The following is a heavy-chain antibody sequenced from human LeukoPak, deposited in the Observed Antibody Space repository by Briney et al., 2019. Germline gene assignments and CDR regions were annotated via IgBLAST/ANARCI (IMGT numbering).Heavy chain of an antibody. Sequence: PSETLSLTCTVSGGSISSGGYYWSWIRQHPGKGLEWIGYIYYSGSTYYNPSLKSRVTISVDTSKNQFSLKLSSVTAADTAVYYCARAGSIAAAGMEIWFDPWGQGTLVTVSS. D-gene: IGHD6-13*01. V-gene: IGHV4-31*03. J-gene: IGHJ5*02. CDR3: ARAGSIAAAGMEIWFDP. CDR1: GGSISSGGYY. CDR2: IYYSGST.